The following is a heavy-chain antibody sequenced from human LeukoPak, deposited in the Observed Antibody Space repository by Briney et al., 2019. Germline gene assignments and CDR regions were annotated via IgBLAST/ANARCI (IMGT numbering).Heavy chain of an antibody. Sequence: SVKASCKASGGTFSSYAISWVRQAPGQGLEWMGRIIPVLNITTYAQKFQGRVTITADTSTSTVYMELSSLRSEETAVYYCAKDQGLTAPPPYGLDVWGQGTTVIVTS. CDR2: IIPVLNIT. J-gene: IGHJ6*02. CDR1: GGTFSSYA. CDR3: AKDQGLTAPPPYGLDV. V-gene: IGHV1-69*04. D-gene: IGHD5-18*01.